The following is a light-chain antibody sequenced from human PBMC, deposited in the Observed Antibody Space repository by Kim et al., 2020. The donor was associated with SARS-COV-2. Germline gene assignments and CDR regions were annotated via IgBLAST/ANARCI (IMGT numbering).Light chain of an antibody. J-gene: IGLJ3*02. CDR2: GNS. CDR1: SSNIGAGYD. V-gene: IGLV1-40*01. CDR3: QSYDSSLSGGV. Sequence: RVTISCTVGSSNIGAGYDVHWFQQLPGTAPKLLICGNSNRPSGVPDQFSGSKSGTSASLAITGLQAEDEADYYCQSYDSSLSGGVFGGGTQLTVL.